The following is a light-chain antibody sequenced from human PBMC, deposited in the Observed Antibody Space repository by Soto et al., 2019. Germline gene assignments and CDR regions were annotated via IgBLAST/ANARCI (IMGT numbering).Light chain of an antibody. CDR1: QSVSSTY. CDR3: QQYGSSPGT. Sequence: EIVLTQSPGTLSLSPGERATLSCRASQSVSSTYLAWYQQKPGQAPRLLIYDTSTRATDIPDRFSGSGSGTDFTLTISRLEPEDFAVYYCQQYGSSPGTFGQGTKVEIK. J-gene: IGKJ1*01. V-gene: IGKV3-20*01. CDR2: DTS.